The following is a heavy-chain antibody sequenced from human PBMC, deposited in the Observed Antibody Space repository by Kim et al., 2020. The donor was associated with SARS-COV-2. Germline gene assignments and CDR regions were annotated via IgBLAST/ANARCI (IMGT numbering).Heavy chain of an antibody. Sequence: GGSLRLSCAASGFIFSDYYMSWIRQAPGKGLEYISYISGSSSFTNNADSVQGRFTISRDNAKNLVYLQMNSLRAEDTAVYYCARDLSGHLAPDHWGQGTLVTVSS. V-gene: IGHV3-11*05. CDR1: GFIFSDYY. CDR3: ARDLSGHLAPDH. J-gene: IGHJ5*02. CDR2: ISGSSSFT.